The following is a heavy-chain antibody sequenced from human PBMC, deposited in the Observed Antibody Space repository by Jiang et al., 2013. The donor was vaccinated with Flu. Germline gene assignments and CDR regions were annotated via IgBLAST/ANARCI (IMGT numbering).Heavy chain of an antibody. CDR3: ARAGTAVAGTGYYYGMDV. CDR1: GFTFSSYD. CDR2: IGTAGDP. Sequence: LVEVWGGLVQPGGPVRLSCAASGFTFSSYDMHWVRQATGKGLEGVSAIGTAGDPYYPGSVKGRFTISRENAKNSLYLQMNSLRAGDTAVYYCARAGTAVAGTGYYYGMDVWGKGTTVTVSS. J-gene: IGHJ6*04. D-gene: IGHD6-19*01. V-gene: IGHV3-13*05.